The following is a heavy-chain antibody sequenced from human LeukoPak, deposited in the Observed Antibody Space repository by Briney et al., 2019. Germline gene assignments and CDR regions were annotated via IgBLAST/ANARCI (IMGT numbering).Heavy chain of an antibody. CDR3: AKDIRARFGGLSN. CDR2: ISWNSGSI. D-gene: IGHD3-10*01. Sequence: GGSLRLSCAASGFTFSNAWMSWVRQAPGKGLEWVSGISWNSGSIGYADSVKGRFTISRDNAKNSLYLQMNSLRAEDMALYYCAKDIRARFGGLSNWGQGTLVTVSS. CDR1: GFTFSNAW. V-gene: IGHV3-9*03. J-gene: IGHJ4*02.